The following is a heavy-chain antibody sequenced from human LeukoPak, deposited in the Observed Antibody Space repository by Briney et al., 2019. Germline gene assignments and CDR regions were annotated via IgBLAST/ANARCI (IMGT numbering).Heavy chain of an antibody. CDR3: AKSLSPKYYFDY. J-gene: IGHJ4*02. CDR1: GFTSSSYG. V-gene: IGHV3-30*18. CDR2: ISYDGSNK. Sequence: PGGSLRLSCAASGFTSSSYGMHWVRQAPGKGLEWVAVISYDGSNKYYADSVKGRFTISRDNSKNTLYLQMNSLRAEDTAVYYCAKSLSPKYYFDYWGQGTLVTVSS.